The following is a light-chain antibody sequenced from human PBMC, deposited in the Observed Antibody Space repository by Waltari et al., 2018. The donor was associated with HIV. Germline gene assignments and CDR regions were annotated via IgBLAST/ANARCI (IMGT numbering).Light chain of an antibody. CDR3: QSYDNTLTGYV. CDR1: NSNIGAPYG. CDR2: DNT. J-gene: IGLJ1*01. Sequence: QSVLTQPPSVSGAPGQRVTISCTGSNSNIGAPYGVHWYQQLPGTAPKRLLIDNTNRPSGVPDRYSCTKSGTSASLAITGLQAEDEADYFCQSYDNTLTGYVFGGGTRVTVL. V-gene: IGLV1-40*01.